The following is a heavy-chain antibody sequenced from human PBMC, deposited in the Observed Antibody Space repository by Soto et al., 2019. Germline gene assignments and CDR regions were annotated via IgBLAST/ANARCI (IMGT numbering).Heavy chain of an antibody. CDR2: ISGSGGST. CDR1: GFTFSSYA. V-gene: IGHV3-23*01. J-gene: IGHJ4*02. Sequence: GGSLRLSCAASGFTFSSYAMSWVRQAPGKGLEWVSAISGSGGSTYYADSVKGRFTISRDNSKNTLYLQMNSLRAEDTAVYYCAKGGIEAAMVTGEYFDYWGQGTLVTVSS. CDR3: AKGGIEAAMVTGEYFDY. D-gene: IGHD5-18*01.